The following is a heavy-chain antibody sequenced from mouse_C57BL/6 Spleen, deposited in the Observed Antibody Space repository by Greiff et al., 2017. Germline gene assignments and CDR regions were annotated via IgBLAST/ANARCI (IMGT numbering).Heavy chain of an antibody. CDR3: ASPIYYGIWGYYFDY. CDR2: IDPNSGGT. J-gene: IGHJ2*01. CDR1: GYTFTSYW. D-gene: IGHD2-1*01. V-gene: IGHV1-72*01. Sequence: VQLQQPGAELVKPGASVKLSCKASGYTFTSYWMHWVKQRPGRGLEWIGRIDPNSGGTKYNEKFKSKATLTVDKPSSTAYMPLSSLTSEDSAVYYGASPIYYGIWGYYFDYWGQGTTLTVSS.